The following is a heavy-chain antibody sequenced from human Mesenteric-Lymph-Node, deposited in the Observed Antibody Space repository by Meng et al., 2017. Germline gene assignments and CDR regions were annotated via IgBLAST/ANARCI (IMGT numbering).Heavy chain of an antibody. V-gene: IGHV3-74*01. J-gene: IGHJ3*02. CDR3: ARALPYYYDSSGYFSPDAFDI. D-gene: IGHD3-22*01. Sequence: GESLKISCAASGFTFSSYGMHWVRQAPGKGLVWVSRINVDGSSTSYADSVKGRFTISRDNAKNTLYLQMNSLRAEDTAVYYCARALPYYYDSSGYFSPDAFDIWGQGTMVTVSS. CDR2: INVDGSST. CDR1: GFTFSSYG.